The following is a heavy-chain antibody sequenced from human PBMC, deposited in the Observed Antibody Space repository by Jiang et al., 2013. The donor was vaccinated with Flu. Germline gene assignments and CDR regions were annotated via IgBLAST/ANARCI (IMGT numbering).Heavy chain of an antibody. Sequence: GAYYWSWIRSTPREGPGVDWVHFITIGSAYYNPSLKSRPTISLDTSKNQFSLRLSSVTAADTAIYYCARDLYGRELLYYWGQGNPWSPSLQ. J-gene: IGHJ4*02. CDR1: GAYY. CDR2: FITIGSA. D-gene: IGHD3-10*02. CDR3: ARDLYGRELLYY. V-gene: IGHV4-31*02.